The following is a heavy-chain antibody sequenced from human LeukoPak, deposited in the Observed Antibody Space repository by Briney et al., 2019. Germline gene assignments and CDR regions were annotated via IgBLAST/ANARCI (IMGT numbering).Heavy chain of an antibody. V-gene: IGHV4-59*01. D-gene: IGHD6-13*01. CDR1: GGSISSYY. CDR2: IYYSGST. CDR3: ARDPRIASGIDY. Sequence: SETLSLTCTVSGGSISSYYWSWIRQPPGKGLEWIGYIYYSGSTNYNPSLKSRVTISVDTSKNQFSLKLSSVTAADTAVYYCARDPRIASGIDYWGQGTLVTVSS. J-gene: IGHJ4*02.